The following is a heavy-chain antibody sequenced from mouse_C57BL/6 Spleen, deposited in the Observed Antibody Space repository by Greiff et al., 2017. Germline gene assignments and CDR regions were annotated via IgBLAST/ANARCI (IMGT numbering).Heavy chain of an antibody. CDR3: ARRGTTVVAPYAMDY. D-gene: IGHD1-1*01. CDR2: IHPNSGST. V-gene: IGHV1-64*01. J-gene: IGHJ4*01. CDR1: GYTFTSYW. Sequence: QVQLQQPGAELVKPGASVKLSCKASGYTFTSYWMHWVKQRPGQGLEWIGMIHPNSGSTNYTEKFKSKATLTVDKSSSTAYMQLSSLTSEDSAVYYCARRGTTVVAPYAMDYWGQGTSVTVSS.